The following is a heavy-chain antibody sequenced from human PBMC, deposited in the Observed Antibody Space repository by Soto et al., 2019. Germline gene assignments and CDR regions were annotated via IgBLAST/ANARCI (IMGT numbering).Heavy chain of an antibody. Sequence: GSLRLSCAASGFTFSGSAMHWVRQASGKGLEWVGRIRSKANSYATAYAASVKGRFTISRDDSKNTAYLQMNSLKTEDTAVYYCTSYYDSSGYYTYYYGMDVWGQGTTVTAP. V-gene: IGHV3-73*01. CDR1: GFTFSGSA. D-gene: IGHD3-22*01. CDR2: IRSKANSYAT. J-gene: IGHJ6*02. CDR3: TSYYDSSGYYTYYYGMDV.